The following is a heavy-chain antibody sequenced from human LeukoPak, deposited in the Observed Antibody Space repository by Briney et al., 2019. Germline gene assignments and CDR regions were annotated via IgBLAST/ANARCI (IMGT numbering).Heavy chain of an antibody. V-gene: IGHV3-23*01. CDR3: AKVGGPKTTVTRIGYFDY. D-gene: IGHD4-17*01. J-gene: IGHJ4*02. CDR2: ISGSGGST. CDR1: GFTFSSYA. Sequence: PGGSLRLSCAASGFTFSSYAMSWVRQAPGKGLEWVSAISGSGGSTYYADSVKGRFTISRDNSKNTLYLQMNSLRAEDTAVYYCAKVGGPKTTVTRIGYFDYWGQGTLVTVSS.